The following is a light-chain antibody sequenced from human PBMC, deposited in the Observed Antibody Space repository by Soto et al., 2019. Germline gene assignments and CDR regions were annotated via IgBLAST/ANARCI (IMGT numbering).Light chain of an antibody. CDR3: QQYNNLWT. V-gene: IGKV3-15*01. CDR2: GAS. J-gene: IGKJ1*01. CDR1: QSVSSN. Sequence: EIVMTQSPATLSVSPGERATLSCRASQSVSSNLAWYQQKPGQAPRRIIYGASTRATGIPARFSGSGSGTEFNLTVSSLQSEDFAVYYCQQYNNLWTFGQGTKVEIK.